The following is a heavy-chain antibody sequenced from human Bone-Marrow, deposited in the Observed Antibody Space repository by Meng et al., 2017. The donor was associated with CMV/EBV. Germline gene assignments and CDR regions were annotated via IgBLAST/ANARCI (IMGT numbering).Heavy chain of an antibody. Sequence: QVEVAQVGSEVKKPGSAVKVSCKASGDTFSRYGVSWVRQAPGQGLEWMGGIIPMFGTANYAQSFQGRLTITADESRTTAYMELRSLRFDDTAVYYCARDASAVDWYFDLWGRGTLVTVSS. CDR1: GDTFSRYG. D-gene: IGHD2-15*01. CDR2: IIPMFGTA. CDR3: ARDASAVDWYFDL. V-gene: IGHV1-69*12. J-gene: IGHJ2*01.